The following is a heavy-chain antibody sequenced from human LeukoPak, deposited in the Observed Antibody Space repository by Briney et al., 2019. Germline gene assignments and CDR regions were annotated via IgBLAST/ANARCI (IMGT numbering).Heavy chain of an antibody. CDR1: RYTFTNYY. Sequence: GASVKVSCTASRYTFTNYYIHWLRQAPGQGLEWMGWINPNSGGTNYAQNFQGRVTLTRDTSITTAYMELSRLRSDDTAVYYCAREGWSVFDYWGQGTQVTVSS. CDR2: INPNSGGT. J-gene: IGHJ4*02. CDR3: AREGWSVFDY. D-gene: IGHD2-15*01. V-gene: IGHV1-2*02.